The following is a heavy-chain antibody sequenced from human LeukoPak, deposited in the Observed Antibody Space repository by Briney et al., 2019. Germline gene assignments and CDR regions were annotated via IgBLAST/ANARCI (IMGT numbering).Heavy chain of an antibody. CDR3: ATDMQDY. J-gene: IGHJ4*02. D-gene: IGHD2-2*01. V-gene: IGHV1-24*01. CDR1: GYIFTGYY. Sequence: ASVKVSCKVSGYIFTGYYMHWVRQAPGQGLEWMGCFDPEDGETIYAQKFQGRVTMTEDTSTDTAYMELSSLRSEDTAVYYCATDMQDYWGQGTLVTVSS. CDR2: FDPEDGET.